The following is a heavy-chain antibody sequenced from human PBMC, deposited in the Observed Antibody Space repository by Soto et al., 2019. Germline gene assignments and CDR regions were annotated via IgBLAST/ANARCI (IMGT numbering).Heavy chain of an antibody. J-gene: IGHJ4*02. V-gene: IGHV4-31*01. D-gene: IGHD2-2*01. Sequence: QVQLQESGPGLVKPSQTLSLTCTVSGGSITSSGYYWSWIRQHPGEGLEWIGFTSNSGSTSYNPALMSLVTISVDTSSNLFSLNLKSVTAADTAVYYCARGGGSTKVDYWGQGTLVTVSP. CDR1: GGSITSSGYY. CDR3: ARGGGSTKVDY. CDR2: TSNSGST.